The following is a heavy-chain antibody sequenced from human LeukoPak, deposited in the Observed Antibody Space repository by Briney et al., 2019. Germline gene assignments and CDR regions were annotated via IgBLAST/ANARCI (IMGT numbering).Heavy chain of an antibody. J-gene: IGHJ4*02. CDR3: ARAPPGYCSSTSCYLNY. CDR2: IWYDGSNK. Sequence: GGSLRLSCAASAFTVSNYGMHWVRQAPGKGLEWVAVIWYDGSNKYYADSVKGRFTISRDNSKNTLYLQMNSLRAEDTAVYYCARAPPGYCSSTSCYLNYWGQGILVTVSS. D-gene: IGHD2-2*01. V-gene: IGHV3-33*01. CDR1: AFTVSNYG.